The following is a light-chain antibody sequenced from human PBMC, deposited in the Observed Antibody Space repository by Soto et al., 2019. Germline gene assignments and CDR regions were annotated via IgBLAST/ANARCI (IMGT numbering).Light chain of an antibody. Sequence: EIVLTQSPGTLSLSPGERATLSCRASQSVSSSYLAWYQQKPGQAPRLLIYGASSRATGIPDRFSGSGSGTDFTLTISSLEPEDVAVYYCQQYGSSYTFGQGTKLEIK. V-gene: IGKV3-20*01. J-gene: IGKJ2*01. CDR1: QSVSSSY. CDR3: QQYGSSYT. CDR2: GAS.